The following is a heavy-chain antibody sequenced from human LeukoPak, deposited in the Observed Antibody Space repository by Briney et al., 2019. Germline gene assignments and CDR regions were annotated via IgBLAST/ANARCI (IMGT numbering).Heavy chain of an antibody. V-gene: IGHV3-7*01. D-gene: IGHD3-10*01. J-gene: IGHJ4*02. CDR1: GFIFRSYW. CDR2: IKQDGSEK. Sequence: GGSLRLSCAASGFIFRSYWMSWVRQAPGKGLEWVANIKQDGSEKYYVDSVKGRFSISRDNAKNSLYLQMNSLRAEDTAVYYCAKDSWFGDVGDYWGQGTLVTVSS. CDR3: AKDSWFGDVGDY.